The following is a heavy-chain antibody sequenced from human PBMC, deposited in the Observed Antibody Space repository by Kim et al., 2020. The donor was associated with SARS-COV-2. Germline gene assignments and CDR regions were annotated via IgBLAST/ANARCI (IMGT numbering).Heavy chain of an antibody. Sequence: SETLSLTCTVSGGSITSYYWSWIRHPPGKGLEWIGYSYYDGSTNYNPSLKSRVSISVDRSKNQFSLRLSSVTAADTAVHYCATYDSSGQFAFWGQGTVVTVSS. V-gene: IGHV4-59*01. CDR2: SYYDGST. J-gene: IGHJ4*02. CDR3: ATYDSSGQFAF. CDR1: GGSITSYY. D-gene: IGHD3-22*01.